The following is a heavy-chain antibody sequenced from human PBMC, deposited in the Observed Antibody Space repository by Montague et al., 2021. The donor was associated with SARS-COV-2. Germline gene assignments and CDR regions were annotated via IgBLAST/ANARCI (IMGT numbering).Heavy chain of an antibody. CDR2: IYYSGST. CDR3: ARGGGYYNYGLDV. J-gene: IGHJ6*02. D-gene: IGHD3-22*01. Sequence: SETLSLTCTVSGGSISNYYWSWIRQPPGRGLEWIGYIYYSGSTDYGPSLKNRVTISLDTSKNQFSLKVTSVTAADTAVYYCARGGGYYNYGLDVWGPGTTVTVSS. V-gene: IGHV4-59*01. CDR1: GGSISNYY.